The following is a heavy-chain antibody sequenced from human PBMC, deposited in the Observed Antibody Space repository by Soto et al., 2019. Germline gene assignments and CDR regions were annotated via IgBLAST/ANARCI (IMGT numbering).Heavy chain of an antibody. Sequence: ASVKVSCKASGYSFTSYGISWVRQVPGQGLEWMGWISGYSANTNYAQNLQGRVTVTTDTSTTTVYMELRSLRSDDTAVYYCARAHYDDSSGYNFDYWGQGTLVTVSS. CDR3: ARAHYDDSSGYNFDY. J-gene: IGHJ4*02. V-gene: IGHV1-18*01. CDR2: ISGYSANT. D-gene: IGHD3-22*01. CDR1: GYSFTSYG.